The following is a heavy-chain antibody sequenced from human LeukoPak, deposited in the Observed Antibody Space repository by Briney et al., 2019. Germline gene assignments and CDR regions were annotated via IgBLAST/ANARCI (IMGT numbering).Heavy chain of an antibody. CDR1: GGSFSGYY. CDR3: ARRRFDWLLSRKNNWFDP. Sequence: SETLSLTCAVYGGSFSGYYWSWIRQPPGKGLEWIGEINHSGSTNYNPSLKSRVTISVDTSKNQFSLKLSSVTAADTAVYYCARRRFDWLLSRKNNWFDPWGRGTLVTVSS. V-gene: IGHV4-34*01. D-gene: IGHD3-9*01. CDR2: INHSGST. J-gene: IGHJ5*02.